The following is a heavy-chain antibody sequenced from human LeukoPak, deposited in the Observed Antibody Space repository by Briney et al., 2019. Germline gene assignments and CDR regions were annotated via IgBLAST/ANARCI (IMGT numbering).Heavy chain of an antibody. CDR1: GGSISSYY. CDR2: IHYSGST. V-gene: IGHV4-59*01. J-gene: IGHJ4*02. D-gene: IGHD3-22*01. Sequence: PSETLSLTCTVSGGSISSYYWTWIRQPPGKGLEWIGDIHYSGSTNYNPSLKSRVTMSVDTSKRQFALKLSPVTAADTAVYYCARQTFSSGYRIFDYWGQGTLVAVSS. CDR3: ARQTFSSGYRIFDY.